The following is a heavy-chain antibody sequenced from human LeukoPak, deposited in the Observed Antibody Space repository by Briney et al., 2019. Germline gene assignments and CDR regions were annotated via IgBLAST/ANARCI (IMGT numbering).Heavy chain of an antibody. Sequence: GGSLRLSCAASGFTFSRYWMTWVRQAPGKGLEWVANINEDGSEKYYVESVKGRFTISRDSAKNSLFLQMGTLRAEDTAVYYCARVPATVKADYWGQGTLVTVSS. CDR2: INEDGSEK. D-gene: IGHD4-17*01. J-gene: IGHJ4*02. V-gene: IGHV3-7*04. CDR3: ARVPATVKADY. CDR1: GFTFSRYW.